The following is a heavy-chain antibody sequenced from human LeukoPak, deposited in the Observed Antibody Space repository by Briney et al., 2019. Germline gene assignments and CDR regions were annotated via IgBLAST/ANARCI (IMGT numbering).Heavy chain of an antibody. CDR1: GFTFSSYE. D-gene: IGHD6-13*01. Sequence: GGSLRLSCAASGFTFSSYEMNWVRQAPGKGLEWVSYINTNGRTISYADSLKGRFTISRDNAKNSLYLQMNSLRDEDTAVYYCARDFSSSWRYYYYGMDVWGQGTTVTVSS. V-gene: IGHV3-48*03. CDR3: ARDFSSSWRYYYYGMDV. CDR2: INTNGRTI. J-gene: IGHJ6*02.